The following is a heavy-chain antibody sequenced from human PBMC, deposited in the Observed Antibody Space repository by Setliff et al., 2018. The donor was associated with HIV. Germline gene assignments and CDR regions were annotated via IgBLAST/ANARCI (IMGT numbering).Heavy chain of an antibody. Sequence: SETLSLTCAVFGYSFSNGYYWGWIRQPPGKGPEWSGSIYHSGSAYYNPSLKSRVGISVDTSKNQFSLELRSVTAADTAVYYCAGRIATAAYYFDYWGRGTLVTVS. J-gene: IGHJ4*02. D-gene: IGHD6-13*01. CDR3: AGRIATAAYYFDY. V-gene: IGHV4-38-2*01. CDR2: IYHSGSA. CDR1: GYSFSNGYY.